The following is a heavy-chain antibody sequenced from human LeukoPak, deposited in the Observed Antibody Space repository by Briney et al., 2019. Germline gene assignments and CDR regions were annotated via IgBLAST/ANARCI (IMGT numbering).Heavy chain of an antibody. V-gene: IGHV3-30-3*01. CDR3: ARAKHERGYGGEVAFDI. CDR1: GFTFSSYA. Sequence: PGGSLRLSCAASGFTFSSYAMHWVRQAPGKGLEWVAVISYDGSNKYYADSVKGRFTISRDNSKNTLYLQMNSLRAEDTAVYYCARAKHERGYGGEVAFDIWGQGTMVTVSS. J-gene: IGHJ3*02. CDR2: ISYDGSNK. D-gene: IGHD5-12*01.